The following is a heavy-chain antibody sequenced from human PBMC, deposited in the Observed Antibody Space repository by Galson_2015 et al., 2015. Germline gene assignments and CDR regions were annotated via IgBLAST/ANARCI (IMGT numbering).Heavy chain of an antibody. CDR2: IKTRDGGT. CDR3: ARARSYGMDV. J-gene: IGHJ6*02. CDR1: GYSFTSDH. Sequence: VKVSCKASGYSFTSDHMHWVRQAPGQGLEWMGIIKTRDGGTSYAQRFQGRLTMTRDTSTSIVHMELSSLTSEDTAVYYCARARSYGMDVWGQGTTVTASS. V-gene: IGHV1-46*01.